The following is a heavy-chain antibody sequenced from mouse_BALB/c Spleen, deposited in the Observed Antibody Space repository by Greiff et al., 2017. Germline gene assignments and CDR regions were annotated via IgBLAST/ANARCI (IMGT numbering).Heavy chain of an antibody. J-gene: IGHJ4*01. V-gene: IGHV5-9-3*01. CDR1: GFTFSSYA. CDR2: ISSGGSYT. Sequence: EVKVVESGGGLVKPGGSLKLSCAASGFTFSSYAMSWVRQTPEKRLEWVATISSGGSYTYYPDSVKGRFTISRDNAKNTLYLQMSSLRSEDTAMYYCAREITTVVATSYYAMDYWGQGTSVTVSS. CDR3: AREITTVVATSYYAMDY. D-gene: IGHD1-1*01.